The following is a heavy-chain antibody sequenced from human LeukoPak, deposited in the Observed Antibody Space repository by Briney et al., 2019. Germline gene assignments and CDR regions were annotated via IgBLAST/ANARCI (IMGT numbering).Heavy chain of an antibody. CDR2: ISAYNGKT. CDR1: GYTFTSYG. D-gene: IGHD2-15*01. J-gene: IGHJ4*02. CDR3: ARYNGYCSGGSCYSLDY. Sequence: GASVKVSCKASGYTFTSYGISWVRQAPGQGLEWMGWISAYNGKTNYAQKLQGRVTMTTDTSTSTAYMELRSLRPDDTAVYYCARYNGYCSGGSCYSLDYWGQGTLVTVSS. V-gene: IGHV1-18*01.